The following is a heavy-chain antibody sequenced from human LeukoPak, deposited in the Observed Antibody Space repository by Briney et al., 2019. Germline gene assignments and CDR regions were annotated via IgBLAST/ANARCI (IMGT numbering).Heavy chain of an antibody. J-gene: IGHJ4*02. CDR3: ARGGYDFWSGYSLRNYFDY. CDR1: GGSISSGGYY. CDR2: IYYSEST. D-gene: IGHD3-3*01. V-gene: IGHV4-31*03. Sequence: PSQTLSLTCTVSGGSISSGGYYWSWIRQHPGKGLEWIGYIYYSESTYYNPSLKSRVTISVDTSKNQFSLKLSSVTAADTAVYYCARGGYDFWSGYSLRNYFDYWGQGTLVTVSS.